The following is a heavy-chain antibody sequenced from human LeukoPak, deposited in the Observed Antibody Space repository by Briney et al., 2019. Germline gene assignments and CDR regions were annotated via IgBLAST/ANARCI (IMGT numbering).Heavy chain of an antibody. V-gene: IGHV3-7*03. CDR2: IRHDGSEK. Sequence: PGGSLRLSCETSGFTFSTYWMSWVRQAPGKGLEWVANIRHDGSEKYSVDSVKGRFTISRDNAKNSLYLQMNSLRAEDTAVYYCAREKFDYWGQGTLVTISS. CDR1: GFTFSTYW. CDR3: AREKFDY. J-gene: IGHJ4*02.